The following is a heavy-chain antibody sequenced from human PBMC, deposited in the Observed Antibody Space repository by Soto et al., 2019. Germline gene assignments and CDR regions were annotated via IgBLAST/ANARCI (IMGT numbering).Heavy chain of an antibody. V-gene: IGHV3-23*01. CDR1: GFTFSSYA. Sequence: EVQLLESGGGLVQPGGSLRLSCAASGFTFSSYAMSWVRQAPGKGLEWVSAIRGSGVSTYYADSVKGRFTISRDNSRNTLFLQMNSLRAEDTAVYYCAKDYRSSWYYYGMDVWGQGTTVTVSS. J-gene: IGHJ6*02. CDR2: IRGSGVST. D-gene: IGHD6-13*01. CDR3: AKDYRSSWYYYGMDV.